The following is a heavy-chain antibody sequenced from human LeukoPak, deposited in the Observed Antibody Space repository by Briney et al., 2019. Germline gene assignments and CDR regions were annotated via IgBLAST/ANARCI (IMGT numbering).Heavy chain of an antibody. CDR2: INQDATKE. CDR1: GFTFSNYW. CDR3: VRDGGVSGYDLLDY. V-gene: IGHV3-7*01. D-gene: IGHD5-12*01. J-gene: IGHJ4*02. Sequence: GGSLRLSCAASGFTFSNYWMTWVRQAPGEGLEWVAVINQDATKEYYMDSVKARFTISRDNAKNSVSLQMNSLRAEDTAVYYCVRDGGVSGYDLLDYWGQGTLVTVSS.